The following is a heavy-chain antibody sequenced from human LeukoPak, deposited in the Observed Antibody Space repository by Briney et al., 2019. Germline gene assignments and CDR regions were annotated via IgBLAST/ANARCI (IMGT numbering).Heavy chain of an antibody. Sequence: SVKVSCKASGFTFTSSAVQWVRQARGQRLEWIGWIVVGSGNTNYAQKFQERVTITRDMSTSTAYMELSSLRSEDTAVYYCARPPYYDFWNGHYPDFWGQGTLVTVSS. CDR1: GFTFTSSA. J-gene: IGHJ4*02. V-gene: IGHV1-58*01. CDR2: IVVGSGNT. D-gene: IGHD3-3*01. CDR3: ARPPYYDFWNGHYPDF.